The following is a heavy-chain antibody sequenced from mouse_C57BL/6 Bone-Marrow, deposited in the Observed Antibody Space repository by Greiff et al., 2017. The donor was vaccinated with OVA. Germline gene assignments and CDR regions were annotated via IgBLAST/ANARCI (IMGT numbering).Heavy chain of an antibody. D-gene: IGHD2-14*01. CDR1: GYTFTSYW. CDR2: IYPSDSET. Sequence: QVQLQQPGAELVRPGSSVKLSCKASGYTFTSYWMDWVKQRPGQGLEWIGNIYPSDSETHYNQKFKDKATLTVDKSSSTAYMQLSSLTCGDSAVFFCTRERDTAEYRCLSRDFWCRSPSVPVST. V-gene: IGHV1-61*01. CDR3: TRERDTAEYRCLSRDF. J-gene: IGHJ4*01.